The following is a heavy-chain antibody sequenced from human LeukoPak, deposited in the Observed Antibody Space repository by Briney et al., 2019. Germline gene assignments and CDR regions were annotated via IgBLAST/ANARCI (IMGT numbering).Heavy chain of an antibody. CDR2: INPNSGGT. D-gene: IGHD6-19*01. V-gene: IGHV1-2*02. J-gene: IGHJ4*02. Sequence: GASVKVSCKASAYTFTGYYMHWVRQAPGRGLEWMGWINPNSGGTNYAQKFQGRVTMPRDTSISTAYMELSTLRSDDTAVYYCARSSGWSLFDYWGQGTLVTVSS. CDR1: AYTFTGYY. CDR3: ARSSGWSLFDY.